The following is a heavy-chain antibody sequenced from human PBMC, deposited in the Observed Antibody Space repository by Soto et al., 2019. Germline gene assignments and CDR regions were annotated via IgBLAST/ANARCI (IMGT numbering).Heavy chain of an antibody. J-gene: IGHJ4*02. CDR1: GYTFTSYG. D-gene: IGHD6-13*01. Sequence: QVQLVQSGAEVKKPGASVKVSCKASGYTFTSYGISWVRQAPGQGLEWMGWISAYNGNTNYAQKLQGRVTMTTDTSTRTAYMELRCLRSDDTAVYYCARDSIAAAGLTTNFDYWGQGTLVTVSS. CDR2: ISAYNGNT. V-gene: IGHV1-18*04. CDR3: ARDSIAAAGLTTNFDY.